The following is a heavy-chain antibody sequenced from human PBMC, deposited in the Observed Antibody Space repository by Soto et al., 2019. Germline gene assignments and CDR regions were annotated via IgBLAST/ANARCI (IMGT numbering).Heavy chain of an antibody. J-gene: IGHJ3*02. V-gene: IGHV4-31*03. CDR3: ATNPKVGYCSSTSCEPTDAFDI. CDR2: IYYSGST. CDR1: GGSISSGGYY. D-gene: IGHD2-2*01. Sequence: PSETLSLTCTVSGGSISSGGYYWSWIRQHPGKGLEWIGYIYYSGSTYYNPSLKSRVTISVDTSKNPFSLKLSSVTAADTAVYYCATNPKVGYCSSTSCEPTDAFDIWGQGTMVTVSS.